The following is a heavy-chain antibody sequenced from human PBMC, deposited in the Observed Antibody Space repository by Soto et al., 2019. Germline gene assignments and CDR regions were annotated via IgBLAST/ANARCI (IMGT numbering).Heavy chain of an antibody. J-gene: IGHJ3*02. Sequence: SETLSLTCTVSGGSISSSSYYWGWIRQPPGKGLEWIGSIYYSGSTYYNPSLKSRVTISVDTSKNQFSLKLSSVTAADTAVYYCAISIVDIVAFDAFDIWGQGTMVTVSS. CDR2: IYYSGST. V-gene: IGHV4-39*01. CDR3: AISIVDIVAFDAFDI. CDR1: GGSISSSSYY. D-gene: IGHD5-12*01.